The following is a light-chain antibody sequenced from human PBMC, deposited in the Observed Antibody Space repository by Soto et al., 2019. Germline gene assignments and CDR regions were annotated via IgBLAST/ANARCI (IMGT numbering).Light chain of an antibody. CDR2: AAS. CDR3: QQSYSTPIT. CDR1: ESIDNW. V-gene: IGKV1-39*01. J-gene: IGKJ5*01. Sequence: DIQMTQSPSTLSASVGDTLIITCRASESIDNWLAWYQQKPGKAPKLLLFAASSLQSGVPSRFSGSGSGTDFTLTVSSLQPEDFATYYCQQSYSTPITFGQGTRLEIK.